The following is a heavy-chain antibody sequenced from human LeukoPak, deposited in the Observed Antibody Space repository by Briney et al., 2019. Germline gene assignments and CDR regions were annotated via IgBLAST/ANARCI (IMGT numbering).Heavy chain of an antibody. J-gene: IGHJ4*02. CDR3: ARGSPNMIVVVIPPI. D-gene: IGHD3-22*01. CDR2: IISGSSYI. V-gene: IGHV3-21*01. CDR1: GFTFSSYS. Sequence: GGSLRLSCAASGFTFSSYSMNWVRQAPGKGLEWVSSIISGSSYIYYADSVKGRFTISRDNAKNSLYLQMNSLRAEDTAVYYCARGSPNMIVVVIPPIWGQGTLVTVSS.